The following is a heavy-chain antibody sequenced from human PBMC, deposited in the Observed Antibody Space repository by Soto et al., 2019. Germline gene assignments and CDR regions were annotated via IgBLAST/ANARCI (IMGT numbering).Heavy chain of an antibody. CDR3: ARARYSSSWYDTGRPSTIYYYYYGMEV. V-gene: IGHV4-38-2*01. D-gene: IGHD6-13*01. CDR1: VYSISSRYY. J-gene: IGHJ6*01. CDR2: ISHSGST. Sequence: SSETLSLTCAFSVYSISSRYYWGWIRQPPGKGLEWIGSISHSGSTNYNPSLKSRVTISVDTSKNQFSLRLRSMAAADTAVYYCARARYSSSWYDTGRPSTIYYYYYGMEVWGQGTTVIVSS.